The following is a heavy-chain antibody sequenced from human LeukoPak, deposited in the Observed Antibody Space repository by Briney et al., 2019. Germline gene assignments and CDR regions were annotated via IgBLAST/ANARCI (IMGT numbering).Heavy chain of an antibody. CDR3: ARSDCSSTSCYSSLDY. V-gene: IGHV1-2*02. D-gene: IGHD2-2*02. CDR2: INANSGGT. CDR1: GYTFTGYY. Sequence: GASVKVSCKASGYTFTGYYMHWVRQAPGQGLEWMGWINANSGGTNYAQKFQGRVTMTRDTSISTAYMELSRLGSDDTAVYYCARSDCSSTSCYSSLDYWGQGTLVTVSS. J-gene: IGHJ4*02.